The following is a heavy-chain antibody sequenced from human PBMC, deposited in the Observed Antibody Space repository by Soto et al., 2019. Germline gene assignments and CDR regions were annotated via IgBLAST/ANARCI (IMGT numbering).Heavy chain of an antibody. CDR3: ARDQALAPTVWGY. J-gene: IGHJ4*02. V-gene: IGHV4-31*02. CDR2: IYYSGST. D-gene: IGHD7-27*01. Sequence: SGTLSLTCGVSGDSIGSGGHYWNWIRQHPEKGLEWIEYIYYSGSTHYNPSISSRLSISLDKSKNQFFLRLTSVTAADTARYYCARDQALAPTVWGYWGQGIQVTVSS. CDR1: GDSIGSGGHY.